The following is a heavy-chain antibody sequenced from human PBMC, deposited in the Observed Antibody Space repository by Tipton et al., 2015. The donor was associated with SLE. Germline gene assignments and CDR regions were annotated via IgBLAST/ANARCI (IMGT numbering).Heavy chain of an antibody. D-gene: IGHD6-13*01. CDR1: GGSMSGYY. V-gene: IGHV4-59*01. Sequence: GLVKPSETLSLICTVSGGSMSGYYWSWFRQPPGKGLEWIGYVHYSGSTNYNPSLKSRVSMSVDTSKNQFSLKMRSVTASDTAVYYCARGGEQQLVWGWFDPWGQGTLVTVSS. CDR3: ARGGEQQLVWGWFDP. J-gene: IGHJ5*02. CDR2: VHYSGST.